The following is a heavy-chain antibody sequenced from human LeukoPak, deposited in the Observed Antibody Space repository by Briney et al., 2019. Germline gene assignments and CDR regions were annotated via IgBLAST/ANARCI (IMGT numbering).Heavy chain of an antibody. V-gene: IGHV3-48*01. CDR3: ARGSTVAGTRTVPSPER. Sequence: GGSLRLSCAASEFTYGMNWVRQAPGKRLDWVSYISTHSTSIYYADSVKGRFTISRDNAKSSLYLQMNSLRADDTAVYYCARGSTVAGTRTVPSPERWGQGTLVTVSS. J-gene: IGHJ4*02. D-gene: IGHD6-19*01. CDR1: EFTYG. CDR2: ISTHSTSI.